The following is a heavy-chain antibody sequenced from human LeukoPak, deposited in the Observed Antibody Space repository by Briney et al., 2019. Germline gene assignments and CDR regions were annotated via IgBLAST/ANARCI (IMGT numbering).Heavy chain of an antibody. D-gene: IGHD5-18*01. CDR2: ISYDGSNK. J-gene: IGHJ4*02. CDR3: AKDLGYSYGYVADY. V-gene: IGHV3-30*18. Sequence: GGSLRLSCAASGFTFSSYGMHWGRQAPGKGLEWVAVISYDGSNKYYADSVKGRFTISRDNSNNTLYLQMNSLRAEDTAVYYCAKDLGYSYGYVADYWGQGPLVTVSS. CDR1: GFTFSSYG.